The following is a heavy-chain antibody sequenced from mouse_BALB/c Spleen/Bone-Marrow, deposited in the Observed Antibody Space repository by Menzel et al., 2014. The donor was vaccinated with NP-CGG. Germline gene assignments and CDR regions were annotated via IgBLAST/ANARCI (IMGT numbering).Heavy chain of an antibody. D-gene: IGHD1-2*01. V-gene: IGHV4-2*02. CDR3: ARLGHYSYHGN. Sequence: EVKVEESGRGLVQPGGSLNLACAAPGSDFGRYWMSLARPAPGKGLECLAEINLGYSTIYYSPSLKDKFIGSRDSGKNTLYLQMRKVKSEDTALYYCARLGHYSYHGNWGLGTTLTVSS. CDR1: GSDFGRYW. J-gene: IGHJ2*01. CDR2: INLGYSTI.